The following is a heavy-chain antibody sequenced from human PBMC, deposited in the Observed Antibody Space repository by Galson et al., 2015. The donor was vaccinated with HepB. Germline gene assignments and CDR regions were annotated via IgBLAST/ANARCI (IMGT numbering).Heavy chain of an antibody. D-gene: IGHD2-2*01. CDR3: GRLRSTSCF. J-gene: IGHJ4*02. CDR2: IYYTGST. CDR1: GGSTSSSSYY. Sequence: ETLSLTCTVSGGSTSSSSYYWGWIRQPPGKGLEWIGSIYYTGSTYYNPSLKSRVTMSVDTSKNQFSLKLNSVTAADTAVYYCGRLRSTSCFWGQGTLVTVSS. V-gene: IGHV4-39*01.